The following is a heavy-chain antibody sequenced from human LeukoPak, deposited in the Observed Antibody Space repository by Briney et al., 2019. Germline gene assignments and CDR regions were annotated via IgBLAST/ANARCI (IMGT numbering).Heavy chain of an antibody. Sequence: GGSLRLSCAASGFTFSGYSMNWLRQAPGKGLEWISYISSGSGTIYYADSVKGRFTISRDNGKNPLYLQMSSLRVEDTAVYYCARDRAAPTWYFDLWGRGTLVTVSS. CDR1: GFTFSGYS. CDR3: ARDRAAPTWYFDL. D-gene: IGHD2-15*01. V-gene: IGHV3-48*01. J-gene: IGHJ2*01. CDR2: ISSGSGTI.